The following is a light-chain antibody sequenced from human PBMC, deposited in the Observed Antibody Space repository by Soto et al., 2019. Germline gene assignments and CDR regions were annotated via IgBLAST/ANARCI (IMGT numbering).Light chain of an antibody. CDR3: QQSYSTPIT. CDR2: DAS. J-gene: IGKJ5*01. Sequence: DIQMTQSPSTLSTSVGDRVTITCRASQTISFSLAWYQQKPGKAPKLLIYDASTLQSGVPSRFSGSESGTEFILTISGLQPDDFATYYCQQSYSTPITFGQGTRLRL. CDR1: QTISFS. V-gene: IGKV1-5*01.